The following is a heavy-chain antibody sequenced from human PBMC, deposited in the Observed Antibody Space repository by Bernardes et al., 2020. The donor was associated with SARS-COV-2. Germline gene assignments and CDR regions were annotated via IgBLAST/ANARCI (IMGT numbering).Heavy chain of an antibody. CDR2: IYYSGST. D-gene: IGHD3-10*01. J-gene: IGHJ6*02. V-gene: IGHV4-59*01. CDR1: GGSISSYY. CDR3: ARDRYGSGSYWGRGRNYYGMDV. Sequence: SETLSLTCTVAGGSISSYYWSWIRQPPGKGLEWIGYIYYSGSTNYNPSLKSRVTISVDTSKNQFSLKLSTVTAADTAVYYCARDRYGSGSYWGRGRNYYGMDVWGQGTTVTVSS.